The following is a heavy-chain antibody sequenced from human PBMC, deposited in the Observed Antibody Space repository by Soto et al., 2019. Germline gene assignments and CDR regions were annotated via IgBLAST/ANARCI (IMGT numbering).Heavy chain of an antibody. CDR2: INPNGGST. D-gene: IGHD3-10*01. V-gene: IGHV1-46*01. Sequence: GASVKVSCKASGYIFINYYIHWVRQAPGQGLEWIGIINPNGGSTNYAQKFRGRVTMARDTSTSTVYMDLSSLRSDDTAVYYCAKDRASMVRGDIFDYWGQGTLVTVSS. J-gene: IGHJ4*02. CDR3: AKDRASMVRGDIFDY. CDR1: GYIFINYY.